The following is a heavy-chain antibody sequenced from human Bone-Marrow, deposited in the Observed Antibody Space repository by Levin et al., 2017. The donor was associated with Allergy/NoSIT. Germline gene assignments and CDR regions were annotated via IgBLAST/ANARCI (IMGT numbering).Heavy chain of an antibody. D-gene: IGHD1-26*01. CDR3: VRDLGGAYGY. CDR2: INEDGSIT. Sequence: PGGSLRLSCAASGFTFRRYWMHWVRQAPGKGPTWVSRINEDGSITDYADSVKGRFTISRDNAKNTLYLQMNSLRAGDTAFYFCVRDLGGAYGYWGPGAPVFASS. CDR1: GFTFRRYW. J-gene: IGHJ4*02. V-gene: IGHV3-74*01.